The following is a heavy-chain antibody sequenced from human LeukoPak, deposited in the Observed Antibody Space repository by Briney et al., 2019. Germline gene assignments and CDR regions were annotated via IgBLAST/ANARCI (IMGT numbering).Heavy chain of an antibody. Sequence: GGSLRLSCAASGFTFSSYAMSWVRQAPGKGLEWVAVIWYDGSNKYYADSVKGRFTISRDNSKNTLYLQMNSLRAEDTAVYYCARSIAIDYWGQGTLVTVSS. D-gene: IGHD6-6*01. V-gene: IGHV3-33*08. CDR1: GFTFSSYA. CDR2: IWYDGSNK. J-gene: IGHJ4*02. CDR3: ARSIAIDY.